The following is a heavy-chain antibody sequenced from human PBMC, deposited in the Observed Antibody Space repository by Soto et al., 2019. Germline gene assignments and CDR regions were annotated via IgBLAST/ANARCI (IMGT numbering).Heavy chain of an antibody. CDR1: GYTFTSYG. V-gene: IGHV1-18*01. D-gene: IGHD2-21*01. CDR2: ISAYNGDT. J-gene: IGHJ4*02. Sequence: ASVKVSCKASGYTFTSYGISWVRQAPGQGLEWMGWISAYNGDTNYAQKLQGRVTMTTDTSTSTAYMELRSLRSDDTAVYYCARVVVRNYYFDYWGQGTLVTVSS. CDR3: ARVVVRNYYFDY.